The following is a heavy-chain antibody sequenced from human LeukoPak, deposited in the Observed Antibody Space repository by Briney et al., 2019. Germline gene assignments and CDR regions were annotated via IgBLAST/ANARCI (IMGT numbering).Heavy chain of an antibody. D-gene: IGHD3-3*01. Sequence: GGSLRLSCAASGFTFSDYAMNWVRQAPGKGLEWVGRIKSKTDGGTTDYAAPVKGRFTISRDDSKNTLYLQMNGLKTEDTAVYYCTTDGRGITIFGVVITPNDYWGQGTLVTVSS. CDR1: GFTFSDYA. J-gene: IGHJ4*02. CDR3: TTDGRGITIFGVVITPNDY. V-gene: IGHV3-15*07. CDR2: IKSKTDGGTT.